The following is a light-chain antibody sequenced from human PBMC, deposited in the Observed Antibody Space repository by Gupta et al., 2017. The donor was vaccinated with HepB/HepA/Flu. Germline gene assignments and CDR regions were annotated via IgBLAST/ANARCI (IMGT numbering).Light chain of an antibody. CDR2: YND. CDR3: AAWDTSLNAVV. J-gene: IGLJ2*01. V-gene: IGLV1-44*01. CDR1: SSNVGSNN. Sequence: HSVLTQSTSISGTPGQRLTISCSGSSSNVGSNNVNWYQQLPGTAPKLLIYYNDERPSGVPDRISGSKSGTSASLAISGLQSEDEADYYCAAWDTSLNAVVFGGGTKLTVL.